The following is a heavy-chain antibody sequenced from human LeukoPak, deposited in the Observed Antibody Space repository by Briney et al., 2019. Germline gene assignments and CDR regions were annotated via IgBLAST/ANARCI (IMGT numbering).Heavy chain of an antibody. CDR3: AKSPSIAAAGTIWYFQH. CDR1: GFTFSSYG. J-gene: IGHJ1*01. CDR2: IRYDGSNK. Sequence: GGSLRLSCAASGFTFSSYGMHWVRQAPGKGLEWVAFIRYDGSNKYYADSVKGRFTISRDNSKNTLYLQMNSLRAEDTAVYYCAKSPSIAAAGTIWYFQHWGQGTLVTVSS. D-gene: IGHD6-13*01. V-gene: IGHV3-30*02.